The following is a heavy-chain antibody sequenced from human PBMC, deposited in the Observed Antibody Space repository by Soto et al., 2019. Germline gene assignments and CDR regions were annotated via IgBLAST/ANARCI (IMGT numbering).Heavy chain of an antibody. CDR3: AKGGKVAAAYYGMEV. V-gene: IGHV1-69*13. D-gene: IGHD6-13*01. Sequence: SVKVSCKASGYTFSNFAISWVRQARGQGLEWMGRIIPIFDSTNYAQEFQGRVTITADESTNTAYMELNSLRSEDTAIYYCAKGGKVAAAYYGMEVLGQGTTVTVSS. CDR1: GYTFSNFA. J-gene: IGHJ6*01. CDR2: IIPIFDST.